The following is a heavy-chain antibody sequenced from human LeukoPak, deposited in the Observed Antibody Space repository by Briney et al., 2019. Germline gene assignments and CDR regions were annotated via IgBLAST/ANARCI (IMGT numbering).Heavy chain of an antibody. CDR3: ARRLTQYDCFDP. D-gene: IGHD2-2*01. J-gene: IGHJ5*02. CDR2: TYYRSTWYN. CDR1: GDSVSSNSVT. V-gene: IGHV6-1*01. Sequence: SQTLSLTCAISGDSVSSNSVTWNWIRQSPSRGLEWLGRTYYRSTWYNDYAVSVRGRITVNPDTSENQFPLHLNSVTPEDTAVYYCARRLTQYDCFDPWGQGILVTVSS.